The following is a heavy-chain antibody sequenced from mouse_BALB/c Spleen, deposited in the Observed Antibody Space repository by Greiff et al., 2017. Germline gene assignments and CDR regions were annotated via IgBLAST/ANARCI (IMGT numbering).Heavy chain of an antibody. V-gene: IGHV3-6*02. CDR2: ISYDGSN. CDR3: ARDPALAY. Sequence: EVKLQESGPGLVKPSQSLSLTCSVTGYSITSGYYWNWIRQFPGNKLEWMGYISYDGSNNYNPSLKNRISITRDTSKNQFFLKLNSVTTEDTATYYCARDPALAYWGQGTSVTVSS. CDR1: GYSITSGYY. J-gene: IGHJ4*01.